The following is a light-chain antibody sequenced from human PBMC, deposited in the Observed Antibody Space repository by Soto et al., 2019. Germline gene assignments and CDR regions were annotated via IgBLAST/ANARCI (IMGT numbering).Light chain of an antibody. CDR3: QQYHYWWA. CDR1: QSISSH. Sequence: EIVLTQAPATLSVNTGERATLSCRASQSISSHLAWYQQKPGQAPRLLIHGASTRATGIPARFSGSGSGTEFTLVISSLQSEDFAVYYCQQYHYWWAFGQGTKVDIK. V-gene: IGKV3-15*01. J-gene: IGKJ1*01. CDR2: GAS.